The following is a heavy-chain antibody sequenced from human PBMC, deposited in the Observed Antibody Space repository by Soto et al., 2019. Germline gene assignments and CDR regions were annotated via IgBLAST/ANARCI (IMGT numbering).Heavy chain of an antibody. CDR3: AHRPKGYYGPGVRFDP. J-gene: IGHJ5*02. V-gene: IGHV2-5*02. Sequence: SGPTLVNPTQTLTLTCTFSGFSLSTSGVGVGWIRQPPGKALEWLALIYWDDDKRYSPSLKSRLTITKDTSKNQVVLTMTNMDPVDTATYYCAHRPKGYYGPGVRFDPWGQGTLVTVSS. CDR2: IYWDDDK. D-gene: IGHD3-10*01. CDR1: GFSLSTSGVG.